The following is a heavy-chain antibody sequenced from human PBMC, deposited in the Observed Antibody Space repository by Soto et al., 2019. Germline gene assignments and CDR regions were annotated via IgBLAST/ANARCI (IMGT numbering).Heavy chain of an antibody. CDR2: IYYRSKWFH. Sequence: PSQTLSLTCVISGDSVSSNGACWNWVRQSPSRGLQWLGRIYYRSKWFHDYAASVESRMAINPDTSRNQFSLQLNYVTPEDTAVYYCARVHCSAGTCLDGLDFWGQGTTVTVS. D-gene: IGHD2-15*01. CDR1: GDSVSSNGAC. CDR3: ARVHCSAGTCLDGLDF. J-gene: IGHJ6*02. V-gene: IGHV6-1*01.